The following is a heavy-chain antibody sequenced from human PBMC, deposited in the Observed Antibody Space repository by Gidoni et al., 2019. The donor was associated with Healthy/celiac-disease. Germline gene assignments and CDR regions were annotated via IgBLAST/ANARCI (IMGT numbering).Heavy chain of an antibody. Sequence: EVQLVESGGGLVKPGGSLRPSCAASGFPFRNSIMNWVRKDPVTGLEWVSSISSSSSYIYYADSVKGRFTISRDNAKNSLYLQMNSLRAEDTAVYYCARGSIMITFGGAMGMAFDIWGQGTMVTVSS. CDR1: GFPFRNSI. V-gene: IGHV3-21*01. J-gene: IGHJ3*02. D-gene: IGHD3-16*01. CDR2: ISSSSSYI. CDR3: ARGSIMITFGGAMGMAFDI.